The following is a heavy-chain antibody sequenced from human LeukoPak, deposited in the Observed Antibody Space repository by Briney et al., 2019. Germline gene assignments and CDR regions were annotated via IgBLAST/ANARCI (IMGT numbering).Heavy chain of an antibody. Sequence: SETLSLTCTVSGGSISSGSYYWRWIRQPAGRGLEWMVRIYTSGSTNYNPSLKSRVTISVDTSKNQFSLKLSSVTAADTAVYYCAGNYYGSGSYYSEDRYWGQGTLVTVSS. V-gene: IGHV4-61*02. CDR1: GGSISSGSYY. D-gene: IGHD3-10*01. CDR3: AGNYYGSGSYYSEDRY. CDR2: IYTSGST. J-gene: IGHJ4*02.